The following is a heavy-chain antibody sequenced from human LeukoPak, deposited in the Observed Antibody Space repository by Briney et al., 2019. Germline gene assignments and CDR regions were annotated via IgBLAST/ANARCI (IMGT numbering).Heavy chain of an antibody. CDR3: ARKSRITIFGVPQPKYYYYGMDV. J-gene: IGHJ6*02. Sequence: SETLSLTCAVYGGSFSGYYWSWIRQPPGKGLEWIGEINHSGSTNYNPSLKSRVTISVDTSMNQFSLKLSSVTAADTAVYYCARKSRITIFGVPQPKYYYYGMDVWGQGTTVTVSS. D-gene: IGHD3-3*01. CDR2: INHSGST. CDR1: GGSFSGYY. V-gene: IGHV4-34*01.